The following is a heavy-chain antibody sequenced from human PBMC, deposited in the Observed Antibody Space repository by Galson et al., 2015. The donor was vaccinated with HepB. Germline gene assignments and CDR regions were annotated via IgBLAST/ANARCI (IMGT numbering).Heavy chain of an antibody. J-gene: IGHJ4*02. V-gene: IGHV3-21*01. Sequence: SLRLSCAASGFTFSSYSMNWVRQAPGKGLEWVSSISSSSSYIYCADSVKGRFTISRDNAKNSLYLQMNSLRAEDTAVYYCARGDGGWPFDYWGQGTLVTVSS. CDR2: ISSSSSYI. CDR1: GFTFSSYS. D-gene: IGHD3-16*01. CDR3: ARGDGGWPFDY.